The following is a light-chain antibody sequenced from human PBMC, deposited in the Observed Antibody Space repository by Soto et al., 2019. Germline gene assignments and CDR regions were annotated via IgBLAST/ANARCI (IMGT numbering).Light chain of an antibody. Sequence: QSVLTQPPSASGTPGQRVTISCSGSSSNIGVNTVNWYQQLPRAAPKLLIYTDNQRPSGVPDRFSGSKSGASAYLAISGLQSADEADYYCAVWDVSLTAWVFGGGTKLTVL. V-gene: IGLV1-44*01. CDR1: SSNIGVNT. CDR2: TDN. CDR3: AVWDVSLTAWV. J-gene: IGLJ3*02.